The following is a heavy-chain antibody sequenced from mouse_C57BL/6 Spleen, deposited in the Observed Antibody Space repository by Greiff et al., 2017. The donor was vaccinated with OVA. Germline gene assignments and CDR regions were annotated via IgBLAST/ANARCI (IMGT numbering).Heavy chain of an antibody. CDR3: ARRGLYYGSSYGYFDV. CDR2: INPSNGGT. V-gene: IGHV1-53*01. D-gene: IGHD1-1*01. Sequence: QVHVKQPGPELVKPGASVKLSCKASGYTFTSYWMHWVKQRPGQGLEWIGNINPSNGGTNYNEKFKSKATLTVDKSSSTAYMQLSSLTSEDSAVYYCARRGLYYGSSYGYFDVWGTGTTVTVSS. J-gene: IGHJ1*03. CDR1: GYTFTSYW.